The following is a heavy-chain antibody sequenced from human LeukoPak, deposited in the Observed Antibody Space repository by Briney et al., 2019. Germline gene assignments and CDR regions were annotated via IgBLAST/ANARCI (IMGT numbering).Heavy chain of an antibody. CDR2: IWYDGGNK. CDR3: ARGLTQIPRLATGLGH. CDR1: GGSFSGYY. Sequence: LSLTCAVYGGSFSGYYWSWIRQPPGKGLEWVAVIWYDGGNKYYADSVKGRFTISRDNSKNTLYLEMNSLRAEDTAVYYCARGLTQIPRLATGLGHWGQGTLVTVSS. V-gene: IGHV3-33*08. D-gene: IGHD2-21*02. J-gene: IGHJ4*02.